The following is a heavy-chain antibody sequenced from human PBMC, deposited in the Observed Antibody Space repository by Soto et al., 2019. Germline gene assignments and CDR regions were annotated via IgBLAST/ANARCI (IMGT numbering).Heavy chain of an antibody. D-gene: IGHD5-18*01. CDR2: ISYDGSNK. CDR1: GFTFSSYA. Sequence: QVQLVESGGGVVQPGRSLRLSCAASGFTFSSYAMHWLRQAPGKGLEWVAVISYDGSNKYYADSVKGRFTISRDNSKNTLYLQMNSLRAEDTAVYYCASDWNSYGYFDYWGQGTLVTVSS. CDR3: ASDWNSYGYFDY. J-gene: IGHJ4*02. V-gene: IGHV3-30-3*01.